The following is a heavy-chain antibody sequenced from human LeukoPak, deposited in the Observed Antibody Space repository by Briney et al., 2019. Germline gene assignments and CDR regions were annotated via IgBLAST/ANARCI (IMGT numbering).Heavy chain of an antibody. CDR1: GFTFSSYA. V-gene: IGHV4-59*01. D-gene: IGHD3-22*01. Sequence: PGGSLRLSCAASGFTFSSYAMSWVRQAPGKGLEWIGYIYYSGSTNYNPSLKSRVTTSVDTSKNQFSLKLSSVTAADTAVYYCARVSYYDSSGYYYENAFDIWGQGTMVTVSS. J-gene: IGHJ3*02. CDR3: ARVSYYDSSGYYYENAFDI. CDR2: IYYSGST.